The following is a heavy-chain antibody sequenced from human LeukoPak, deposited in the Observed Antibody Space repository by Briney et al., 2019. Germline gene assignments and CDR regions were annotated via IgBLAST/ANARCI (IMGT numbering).Heavy chain of an antibody. J-gene: IGHJ3*02. CDR1: GGSISSYY. CDR3: ARERPRVLRYFDWSNHDAFDI. Sequence: SETLSLTCTVSGGSISSYYWSWIRQPAGKGLEWIGRIYTSGSTNYNPSLKSRVTMSVDTSKNQFSLKLSSVTAADTAVYYCARERPRVLRYFDWSNHDAFDIWGQGTMVTVSS. CDR2: IYTSGST. D-gene: IGHD3-9*01. V-gene: IGHV4-4*07.